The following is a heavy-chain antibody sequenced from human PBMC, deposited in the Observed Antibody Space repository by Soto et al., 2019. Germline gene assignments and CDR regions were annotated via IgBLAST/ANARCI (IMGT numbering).Heavy chain of an antibody. Sequence: GASVKVSCKASGYTFTSYGISWVRQAPGQGFEWMGWISAYNGNTNYAQKLQGRVTMTTDTSTSTAYMELRSLRSDDTAVYYCARTNFVLWSGSGVGMDVWCQGPTVTVSS. V-gene: IGHV1-18*01. CDR2: ISAYNGNT. CDR3: ARTNFVLWSGSGVGMDV. J-gene: IGHJ6*02. D-gene: IGHD3-3*01. CDR1: GYTFTSYG.